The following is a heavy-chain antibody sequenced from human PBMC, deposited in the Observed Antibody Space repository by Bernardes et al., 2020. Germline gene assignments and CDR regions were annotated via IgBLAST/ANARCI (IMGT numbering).Heavy chain of an antibody. V-gene: IGHV1-69*06. CDR3: ASIAARLRLDAFDI. CDR1: AGTFGSYA. CDR2: IIPIFGTA. D-gene: IGHD6-6*01. Sequence: SVKVSCKASAGTFGSYAIGWVRQTPGEGLEWMGGIIPIFGTANYAQKFQGRVTITADKSTSTAYMELSSLRSEDTAVYYCASIAARLRLDAFDIWGQGTMVTVSS. J-gene: IGHJ3*02.